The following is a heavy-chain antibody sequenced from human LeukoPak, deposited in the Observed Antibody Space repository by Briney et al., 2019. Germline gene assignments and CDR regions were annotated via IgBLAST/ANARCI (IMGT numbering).Heavy chain of an antibody. J-gene: IGHJ5*02. CDR2: ISYDGSNK. D-gene: IGHD3-9*01. Sequence: GGSLRLSCSASGFTFSSYGMHWVRQAPGKGLEWVAVISYDGSNKYYADSVKGRFTISRDNSKNTLYLQMNSLRAEDAAVYYCANTYYDILTGEPFDPWGQGTLVTVSS. CDR1: GFTFSSYG. V-gene: IGHV3-30*18. CDR3: ANTYYDILTGEPFDP.